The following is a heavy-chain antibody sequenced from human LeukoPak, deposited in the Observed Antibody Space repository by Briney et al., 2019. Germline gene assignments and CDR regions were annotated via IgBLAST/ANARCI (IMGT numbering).Heavy chain of an antibody. V-gene: IGHV4-59*01. D-gene: IGHD3/OR15-3a*01. J-gene: IGHJ5*02. Sequence: SETLSLTCAVSNCSISNYYWSWIRLTPGKGLVWIGYISYSGTTNYNPSLKSRVTMSVDTSRNQFSLKLSSVTAADTAVYYCARDFRTGYDAPRFDPWGQRTLVSASS. CDR1: NCSISNYY. CDR3: ARDFRTGYDAPRFDP. CDR2: ISYSGTT.